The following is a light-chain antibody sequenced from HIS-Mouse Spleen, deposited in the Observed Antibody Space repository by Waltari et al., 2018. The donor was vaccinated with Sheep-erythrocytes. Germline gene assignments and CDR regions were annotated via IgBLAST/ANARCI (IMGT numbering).Light chain of an antibody. Sequence: EIVLTQSPGTLSLSPGERATLSCRASQSVSSSYLAWYQQKPGQAPRLLIYGASSRATGIPDRFSVSGSGTDFTLTISRLEPEDFAVYYCQQYGSSPWPFGQGTKVEIK. CDR2: GAS. CDR3: QQYGSSPWP. CDR1: QSVSSSY. J-gene: IGKJ1*01. V-gene: IGKV3-20*01.